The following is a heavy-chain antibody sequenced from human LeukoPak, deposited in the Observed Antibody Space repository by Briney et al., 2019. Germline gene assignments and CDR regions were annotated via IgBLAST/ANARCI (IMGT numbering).Heavy chain of an antibody. CDR3: ANGGKSGSRYYQYYYMDV. CDR1: GFTFSRYA. D-gene: IGHD3-3*01. V-gene: IGHV3-23*01. CDR2: ISGSDGSA. Sequence: GGSLRLSCAASGFTFSRYAMTWVRQAPGKGLEWVSAISGSDGSAYYADSVKGRFTVSRDNSKNTLSLQMNSLRAEDTAVYYCANGGKSGSRYYQYYYMDVWDKGTTVTVSS. J-gene: IGHJ6*03.